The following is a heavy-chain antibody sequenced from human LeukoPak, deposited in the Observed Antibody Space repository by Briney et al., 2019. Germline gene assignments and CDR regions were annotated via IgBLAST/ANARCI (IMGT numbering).Heavy chain of an antibody. J-gene: IGHJ4*02. V-gene: IGHV4-34*01. CDR1: GGSFSGYY. D-gene: IGHD1-26*01. CDR3: ARAGWELPIDY. Sequence: SETLSLTCAVYGGSFSGYYWSWIRQPPGKGLEWIGEINHSGSTNYNPSLKSRVTISVDTSKNQFSLKLTSVTAADTAVYYCARAGWELPIDYWGQGTLVTVSS. CDR2: INHSGST.